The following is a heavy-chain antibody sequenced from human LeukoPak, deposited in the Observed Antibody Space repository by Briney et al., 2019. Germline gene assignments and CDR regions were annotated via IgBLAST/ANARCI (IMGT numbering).Heavy chain of an antibody. CDR1: GYTFTGYY. Sequence: ASVKVSCKASGYTFTGYYMHWVRQAPGQGLEWMGWINPNSGGTNYAQKFQGRVTMTRDTSISTAYMELSRLRSDDTAVYYCAREGSGSYYNLFDYWGQGTLVTVSS. CDR2: INPNSGGT. CDR3: AREGSGSYYNLFDY. D-gene: IGHD3-10*01. V-gene: IGHV1-2*02. J-gene: IGHJ4*02.